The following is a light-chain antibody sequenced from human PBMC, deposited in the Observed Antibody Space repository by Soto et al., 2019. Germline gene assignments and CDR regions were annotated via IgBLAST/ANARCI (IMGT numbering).Light chain of an antibody. J-gene: IGKJ4*01. CDR1: QSVDSN. V-gene: IGKV3D-15*01. CDR2: GAS. CDR3: QQYNDWPLT. Sequence: EIVLTQSPGTLSLSPGDWATLSCLASQSVDSNLAWYQQKPGQTPRLLIYGASTRPTGIPARFSGSGSGTEFTLTISSLQSEDSAVYYCQQYNDWPLTFGGGTKVDI.